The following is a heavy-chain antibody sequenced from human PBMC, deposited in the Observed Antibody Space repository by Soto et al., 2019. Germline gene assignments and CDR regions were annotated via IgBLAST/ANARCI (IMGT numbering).Heavy chain of an antibody. V-gene: IGHV1-18*01. D-gene: IGHD3-3*01. CDR1: GYTFTSYG. J-gene: IGHJ6*03. CDR3: ARENKSGWLLSTHTGYYYYYMDV. Sequence: QVQLVQSGAELKKPGASVKVSCKASGYTFTSYGISWVRQAPGQGLEWMGWISAYNGNTNYAQKLQGRVTMTTDTSTSTAYMELRSLRSDDTAVYYCARENKSGWLLSTHTGYYYYYMDVWGKGTTVTVSS. CDR2: ISAYNGNT.